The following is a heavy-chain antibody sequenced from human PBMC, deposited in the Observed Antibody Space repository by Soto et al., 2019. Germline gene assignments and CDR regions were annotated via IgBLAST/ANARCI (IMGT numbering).Heavy chain of an antibody. Sequence: QVQLVESGGGVVQPGRSLRLSCAASGFTFSSYAMHWVRQAPGKGLEWVAVIWYDGSNKYYADSVKGRFTISRDNSKNTLYLQMNSLRAEDTAVYYCARDLTGSSWPSRTFQHWGQGTLVTVSS. J-gene: IGHJ1*01. V-gene: IGHV3-33*08. CDR3: ARDLTGSSWPSRTFQH. CDR1: GFTFSSYA. CDR2: IWYDGSNK. D-gene: IGHD6-13*01.